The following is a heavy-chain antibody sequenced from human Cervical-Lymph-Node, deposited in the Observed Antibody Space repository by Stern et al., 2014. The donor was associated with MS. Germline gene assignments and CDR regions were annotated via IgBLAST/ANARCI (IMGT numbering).Heavy chain of an antibody. CDR1: GISVSSNY. CDR3: SREMAARRFDP. J-gene: IGHJ5*02. CDR2: HYSGITT. D-gene: IGHD6-6*01. Sequence: VQLVESGGGLVQRGGSLRLSCAASGISVSSNYMTWVRQAPGKGLEWVSRHYSGITTDYAASVRGRFSVSKDNSKNAVYLEMNSLTPEDTAVYYCSREMAARRFDPWGQGTLVVVSS. V-gene: IGHV3-66*01.